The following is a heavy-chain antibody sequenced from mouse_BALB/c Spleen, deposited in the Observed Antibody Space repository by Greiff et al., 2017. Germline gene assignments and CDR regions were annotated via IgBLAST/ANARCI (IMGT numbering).Heavy chain of an antibody. CDR2: ISNGGGST. CDR1: GFTFSSYT. V-gene: IGHV5-12-2*01. J-gene: IGHJ3*01. Sequence: EVQRVESGGGLVQPGGSLKLSCAASGFTFSSYTMSWVRQTPEKRLEWVAYISNGGGSTYYPDTVKGRFTISRDNAKNTLYLQMSSLKSEDTAMYYCARPYYGNSPFAYWGQGTLVTVSA. CDR3: ARPYYGNSPFAY. D-gene: IGHD2-10*01.